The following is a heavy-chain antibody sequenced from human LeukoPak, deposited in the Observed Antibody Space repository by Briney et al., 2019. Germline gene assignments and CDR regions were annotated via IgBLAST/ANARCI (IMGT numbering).Heavy chain of an antibody. CDR1: GYSISSGYY. CDR3: ASQQQLVLLDWFDP. CDR2: IYHSGST. Sequence: PSETLSLTCTVSGYSISSGYYWGWIRQPPGKGLEWIGSIYHSGSTDYNPSLKGRVTISVDTSKNQFSLKLRCVTAADTSVYYCASQQQLVLLDWFDPWGQGTLVTVSS. D-gene: IGHD6-13*01. V-gene: IGHV4-38-2*02. J-gene: IGHJ5*02.